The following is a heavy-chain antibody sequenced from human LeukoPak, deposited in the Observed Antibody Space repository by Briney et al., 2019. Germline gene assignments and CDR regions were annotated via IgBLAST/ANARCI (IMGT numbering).Heavy chain of an antibody. CDR1: GCSISSYY. Sequence: SETLSLTCTVSGCSISSYYWSWIRQPPGKGLEWVGYIYYSGSTNYNPSLKSRVTISVDTSKNQFSLKLSSVTAADTAVYYCARGEGSSWVYYYYMDVWGKGTTVTVSS. CDR2: IYYSGST. V-gene: IGHV4-59*01. D-gene: IGHD6-13*01. J-gene: IGHJ6*03. CDR3: ARGEGSSWVYYYYMDV.